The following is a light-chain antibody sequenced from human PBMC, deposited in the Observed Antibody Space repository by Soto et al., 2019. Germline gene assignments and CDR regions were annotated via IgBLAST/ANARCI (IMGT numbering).Light chain of an antibody. Sequence: DIQMTQSPSTLSASAGDRVTITCRASQSLSSLLAWYQQKPGNAPKLLIYKASSLESGVPSRFSGSGSGTEFTLTISSLQPDDSATYYCQQYNPYSPFGGGTKVEIK. CDR1: QSLSSL. J-gene: IGKJ4*02. CDR2: KAS. CDR3: QQYNPYSP. V-gene: IGKV1-5*03.